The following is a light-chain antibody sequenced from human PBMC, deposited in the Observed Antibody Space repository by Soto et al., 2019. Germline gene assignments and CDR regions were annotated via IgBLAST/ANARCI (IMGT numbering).Light chain of an antibody. CDR3: QKNFSSPSIT. Sequence: DIQMTQSPSTLSASVGDRVTITCRASQSLNNYLAWYQQKPGKAPKLLIYKASTLKSGVPFRFSGSGSGTEFTLTISSLQPEDFATYYCQKNFSSPSITFGQGTRLEI. J-gene: IGKJ5*01. CDR1: QSLNNY. V-gene: IGKV1-5*03. CDR2: KAS.